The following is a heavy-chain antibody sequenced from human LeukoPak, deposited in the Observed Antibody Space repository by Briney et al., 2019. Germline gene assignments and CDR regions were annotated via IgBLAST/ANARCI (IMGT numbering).Heavy chain of an antibody. Sequence: GGSPRLSCAASGFTFSSYAMSWVRQAPGKGLEWVSAISGSGGSTYYADSVKGRFTISRDNSKNTLYLQMNSLRAGDTALYYCAKDRDGYYYSYYYMDVWGKGTTVTVSS. CDR2: ISGSGGST. D-gene: IGHD3-10*01. CDR1: GFTFSSYA. J-gene: IGHJ6*03. V-gene: IGHV3-23*01. CDR3: AKDRDGYYYSYYYMDV.